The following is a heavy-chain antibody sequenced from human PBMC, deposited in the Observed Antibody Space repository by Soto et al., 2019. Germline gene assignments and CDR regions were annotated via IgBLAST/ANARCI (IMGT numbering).Heavy chain of an antibody. CDR1: GFTFTNSA. CDR2: IVVGSGNT. Sequence: QMQLVQSGPEVKKPGTSVKVSCKASGFTFTNSAVQWVRQARGQRLEWIGWIVVGSGNTNYEQKFQERVTITRDMSTNTAYMELDSLRSEDTAVYYCATLLTSGWYPNWFDPWGRGTLITVSS. J-gene: IGHJ5*02. D-gene: IGHD6-19*01. V-gene: IGHV1-58*01. CDR3: ATLLTSGWYPNWFDP.